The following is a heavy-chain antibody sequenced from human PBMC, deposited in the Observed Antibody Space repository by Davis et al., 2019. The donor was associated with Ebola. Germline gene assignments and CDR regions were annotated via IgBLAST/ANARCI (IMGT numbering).Heavy chain of an antibody. CDR3: ASYSYGYSYYGMDV. D-gene: IGHD5-18*01. Sequence: HPQTLSLTCSISGDSVSGGSGAWNWPRQSPSRGLEWLGRTYYSSKWYNNYAAYVKSRITMNPDTSKNQFSLQLNSVTPEDTAVYYCASYSYGYSYYGMDVWGQGTTVTVSS. CDR1: GDSVSGGSGA. CDR2: TYYSSKWYN. V-gene: IGHV6-1*01. J-gene: IGHJ6*02.